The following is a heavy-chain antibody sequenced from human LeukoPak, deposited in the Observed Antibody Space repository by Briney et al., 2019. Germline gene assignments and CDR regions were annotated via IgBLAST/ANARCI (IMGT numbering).Heavy chain of an antibody. J-gene: IGHJ6*03. CDR3: VKERYYYYNMDV. CDR1: GFTFSSYN. Sequence: PGGSLRLSCAASGFTFSSYNMNWVRQAPGKGLEWVSYISYSSSTIYYADSVKGRFTISRDNAKNSLYLQMNSLRAEDTAVYYCVKERYYYYNMDVWGKGTTVTVSS. V-gene: IGHV3-48*01. CDR2: ISYSSSTI.